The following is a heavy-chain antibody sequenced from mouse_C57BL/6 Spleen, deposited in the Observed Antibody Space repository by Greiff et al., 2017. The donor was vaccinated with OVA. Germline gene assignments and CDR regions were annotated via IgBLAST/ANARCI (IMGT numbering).Heavy chain of an antibody. CDR3: ARKGSSGSSWFAY. CDR1: GYTFTSYW. D-gene: IGHD3-1*01. J-gene: IGHJ3*01. V-gene: IGHV1-53*01. CDR2: INPSNGGT. Sequence: QVHVKQPGTELVKPGASVKLSCKASGYTFTSYWMHWVKQRPGQGLEWIGNINPSNGGTNYNEKFKSKATLTVDKSSSTAYMQLSSLTSEDSAVYYCARKGSSGSSWFAYWGQGTLVTVSA.